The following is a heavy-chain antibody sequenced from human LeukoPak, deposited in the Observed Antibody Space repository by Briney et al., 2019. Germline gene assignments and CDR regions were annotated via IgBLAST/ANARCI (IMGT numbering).Heavy chain of an antibody. J-gene: IGHJ4*02. CDR3: AKGGSSYSEMDY. CDR2: ISDTGNT. D-gene: IGHD4-11*01. CDR1: GFTLSSYA. V-gene: IGHV3-23*01. Sequence: GGSLRLSCAASGFTLSSYAMSWVRQAPGKGLEWVSAISDTGNTYHADSVKGRFTISRDSSKNTLYLQMNSLRADDTAVYYCAKGGSSYSEMDYWGQGTLVTVSS.